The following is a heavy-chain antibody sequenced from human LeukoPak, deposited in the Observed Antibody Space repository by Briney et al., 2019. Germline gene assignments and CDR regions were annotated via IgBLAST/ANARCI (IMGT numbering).Heavy chain of an antibody. CDR2: MYPGDSDT. J-gene: IGHJ3*02. Sequence: GESLKISCQGSGYIFTSYWVGWVRQLPGKGLEWMGIMYPGDSDTRYSPSFQGQVTISADKSISTAYPQWSSLKASDTAIYYCARRDGYNMGAFDIWGQGTMVTVSS. D-gene: IGHD5-24*01. V-gene: IGHV5-51*01. CDR3: ARRDGYNMGAFDI. CDR1: GYIFTSYW.